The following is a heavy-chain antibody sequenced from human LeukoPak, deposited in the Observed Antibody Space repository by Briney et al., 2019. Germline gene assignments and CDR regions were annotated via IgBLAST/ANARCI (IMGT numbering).Heavy chain of an antibody. V-gene: IGHV3-23*01. CDR2: LRASGGIT. D-gene: IGHD5-12*01. J-gene: IGHJ6*02. CDR3: AKDRADVVPTMVLDY. CDR1: GFTFSNYA. Sequence: GGSLRLSCAASGFTFSNYAMNWVRQTPGKGLEWVSSLRASGGITYYADSVKGRFTISRDNSKNTLFLQLNSLRAEDTAVYYCAKDRADVVPTMVLDYWGQGTTVTVSS.